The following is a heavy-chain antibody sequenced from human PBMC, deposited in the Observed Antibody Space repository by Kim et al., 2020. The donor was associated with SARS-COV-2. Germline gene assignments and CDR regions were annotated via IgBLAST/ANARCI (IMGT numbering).Heavy chain of an antibody. Sequence: ASVKVSCRASGYTFTDYHIHWVRQAPGQGLEWVGRLSANSGGTNYAQNFRGRVTMTRDTSINTVYLELTRLTPADTAVDYCARSSLLDFDHWGQGTLVTV. CDR3: ARSSLLDFDH. CDR1: GYTFTDYH. V-gene: IGHV1-2*06. J-gene: IGHJ4*02. D-gene: IGHD3-10*01. CDR2: LSANSGGT.